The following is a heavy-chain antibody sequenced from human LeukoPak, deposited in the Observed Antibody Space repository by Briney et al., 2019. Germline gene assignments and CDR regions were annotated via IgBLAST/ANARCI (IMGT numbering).Heavy chain of an antibody. CDR1: GGSLSGYY. V-gene: IGHV4-34*01. Sequence: SETLSLTCTVDGGSLSGYYWSWIRQPPGKGLEWIGEINPTRSTNYNPSLKSRVTISADTSKSQFSLELSSVTAADTAVFYCARENSGSYREFDYWGQGTLVTVSS. J-gene: IGHJ4*02. CDR2: INPTRST. CDR3: ARENSGSYREFDY. D-gene: IGHD1-26*01.